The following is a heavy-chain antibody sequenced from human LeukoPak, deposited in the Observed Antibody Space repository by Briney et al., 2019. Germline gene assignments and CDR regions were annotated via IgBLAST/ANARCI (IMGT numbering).Heavy chain of an antibody. CDR2: IRSKAYGGTT. CDR3: TRGGDWLLKFGY. V-gene: IGHV3-49*03. Sequence: GGPMRLSCTSSGFTFGDYAMSGFRQAPERGLEGAGIIRSKAYGGTTEHAASVKGKFTISRDDSQIIAYLQMNSLKTEDTAVYYWTRGGDWLLKFGYWGQGTLVTVSS. CDR1: GFTFGDYA. D-gene: IGHD3-9*01. J-gene: IGHJ4*02.